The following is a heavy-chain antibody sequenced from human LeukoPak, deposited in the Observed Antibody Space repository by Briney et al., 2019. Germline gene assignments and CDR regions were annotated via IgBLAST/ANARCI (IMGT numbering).Heavy chain of an antibody. CDR1: GGSFSGYY. Sequence: PSETLSLTCAVYGGSFSGYYWSWIRQPPGKGLEWIREINHSGSTNYNPSLKSRVTISVDTSKNQFSLKLSSVTAADTAVYYCARGHNTGLGTMIVVVSVWFDPWGQGTLVTVSS. V-gene: IGHV4-34*01. CDR3: ARGHNTGLGTMIVVVSVWFDP. J-gene: IGHJ5*02. CDR2: INHSGST. D-gene: IGHD3-22*01.